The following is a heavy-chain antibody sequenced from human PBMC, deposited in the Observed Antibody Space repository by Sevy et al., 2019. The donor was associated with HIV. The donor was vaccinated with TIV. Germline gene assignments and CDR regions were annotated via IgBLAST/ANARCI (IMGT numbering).Heavy chain of an antibody. CDR2: FSFGCGKI. CDR1: GFTFSKYS. Sequence: GGSLRLSCAASGFTFSKYSMSWIRQTPGKGLEWVSTFSFGCGKINYADSVKGRFTICIDDSRNTFYLQMNSLRAEDTAIYYCAREGCTKPHDYWGQGTVVTVSS. CDR3: AREGCTKPHDY. D-gene: IGHD2-8*01. J-gene: IGHJ4*02. V-gene: IGHV3-23*01.